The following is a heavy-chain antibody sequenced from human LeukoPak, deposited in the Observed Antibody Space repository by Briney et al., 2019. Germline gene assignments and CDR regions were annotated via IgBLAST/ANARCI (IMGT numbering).Heavy chain of an antibody. D-gene: IGHD1-26*01. CDR2: IFGSGHGTT. CDR1: GFTFSTYT. Sequence: GGSLRLSCAASGFTFSTYTMSWVRQAPGKGLEWVSGIFGSGHGTTFYADSVKGRFTISRDNSKNTLYLQVNSLRAEDTAVYYCAKDKGWGYSTYDFYGMDVWGQGTTVTVSS. CDR3: AKDKGWGYSTYDFYGMDV. J-gene: IGHJ6*02. V-gene: IGHV3-23*01.